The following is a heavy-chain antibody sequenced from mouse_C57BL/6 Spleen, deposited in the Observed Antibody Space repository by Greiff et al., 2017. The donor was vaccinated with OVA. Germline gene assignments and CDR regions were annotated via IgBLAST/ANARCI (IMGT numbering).Heavy chain of an antibody. CDR2: IYPGSGNT. CDR3: ARGGSSYYFDY. Sequence: VQLQQSGPELVKPGASVKISCKASGYTFTDYYINWVKQRPGQGLEWIGWIYPGSGNTKYNENFKGKATLTVNTTTSTAYMQRSSLTSEDSAVYFCARGGSSYYFDYWGQGTTLTVSS. D-gene: IGHD1-1*01. J-gene: IGHJ2*01. V-gene: IGHV1-84*01. CDR1: GYTFTDYY.